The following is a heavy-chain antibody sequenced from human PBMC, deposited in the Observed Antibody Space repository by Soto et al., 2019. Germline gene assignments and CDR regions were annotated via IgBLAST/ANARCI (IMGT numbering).Heavy chain of an antibody. V-gene: IGHV1-2*02. CDR3: GRGRSGQIVVFY. J-gene: IGHJ4*02. CDR2: IGPETGAT. Sequence: ASVKVSCKASGYTFTGHYIHWVRQAPEQGPEWMGEIGPETGATRYAQKFQGRVTMTRDMSITTVYMELNNLSPDDTAVYYCGRGRSGQIVVFYWGQGTPVTVSS. CDR1: GYTFTGHY. D-gene: IGHD1-26*01.